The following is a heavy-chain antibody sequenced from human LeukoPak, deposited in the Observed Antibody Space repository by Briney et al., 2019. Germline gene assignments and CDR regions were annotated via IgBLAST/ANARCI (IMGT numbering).Heavy chain of an antibody. V-gene: IGHV3-74*01. D-gene: IGHD6-6*01. J-gene: IGHJ5*02. CDR3: ARGKGIAARPSNWFDP. CDR1: GFTFSSYW. CDR2: INSDGRST. Sequence: GGSLRLSCAASGFTFSSYWMHWVRQAPGKGLVWISRINSDGRSTNYADSVKGRFTISSDNAKNTLYLQMNSLRAEDTAVYYCARGKGIAARPSNWFDPWGQGTLVTVSS.